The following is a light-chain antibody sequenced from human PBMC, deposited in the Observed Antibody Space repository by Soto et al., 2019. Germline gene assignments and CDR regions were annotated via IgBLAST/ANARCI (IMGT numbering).Light chain of an antibody. J-gene: IGLJ2*01. V-gene: IGLV2-11*01. CDR3: CSYAGSYTFPRVV. CDR1: SSDVGGYNY. CDR2: DVS. Sequence: QSALTQPRSVSGSPGQSVTISCTGTSSDVGGYNYVSWYQQHPGKAPKLMIYDVSKRPSGVPDRFSGSKSGNTDSLTISGLQAEDEADYYCCSYAGSYTFPRVVFGGGTKLTVL.